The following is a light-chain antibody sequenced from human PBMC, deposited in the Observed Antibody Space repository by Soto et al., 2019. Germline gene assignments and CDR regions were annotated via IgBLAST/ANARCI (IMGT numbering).Light chain of an antibody. V-gene: IGLV1-40*01. Sequence: QSVLTQPPSVSGAPGQRVTISCTGSSSNIGAGYDVHWYQHLPGTAPKLLIYDNNNRPSGVPDRFSGSKSGTSASLAITGLQAEDEAEYYCQSYDRSLSVVVFGGGTKLTVL. J-gene: IGLJ2*01. CDR3: QSYDRSLSVVV. CDR1: SSNIGAGYD. CDR2: DNN.